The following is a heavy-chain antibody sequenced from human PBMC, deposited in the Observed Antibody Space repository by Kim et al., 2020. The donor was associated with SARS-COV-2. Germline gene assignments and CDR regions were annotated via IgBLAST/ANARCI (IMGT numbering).Heavy chain of an antibody. CDR1: GFTFSSYD. D-gene: IGHD3-16*01. J-gene: IGHJ5*02. V-gene: IGHV3-30*18. CDR3: AKDNYAGANRFNP. CDR2: ISSDGGNT. Sequence: GGSLRLSCAASGFTFSSYDMHWVRQAPGKGLEWVALISSDGGNTYYAGSVKGRFTISRDNSKKTLYLQMNSLTTEDTAVYYCAKDNYAGANRFNPWGKGNLDPVST.